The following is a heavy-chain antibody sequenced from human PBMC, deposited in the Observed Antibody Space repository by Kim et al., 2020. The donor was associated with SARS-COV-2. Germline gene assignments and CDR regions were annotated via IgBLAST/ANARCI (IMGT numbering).Heavy chain of an antibody. CDR3: ARSATYYDFWSDYPKYYFDC. D-gene: IGHD3-3*01. J-gene: IGHJ4*02. V-gene: IGHV4-39*01. Sequence: SETLSLTCTVSGGSISTSSYYWGWIRQPPGKGREWIGTIFYSGSTYYNPSLKSQVTTSVDTSKNQFSLKVTSVTAAYTAVYYCARSATYYDFWSDYPKYYFDCWGQGNLVIVSS. CDR1: GGSISTSSYY. CDR2: IFYSGST.